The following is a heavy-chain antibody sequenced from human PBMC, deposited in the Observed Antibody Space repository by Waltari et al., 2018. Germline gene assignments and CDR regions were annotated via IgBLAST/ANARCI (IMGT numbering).Heavy chain of an antibody. CDR2: MNANSGNT. V-gene: IGHV1-8*02. CDR1: GGTFSSYA. CDR3: ARNRGMDV. Sequence: QVQLVQSGAEVKKPGSSVKVSCKASGGTFSSYAISWVRQATGQGLEWMGWMNANSGNTGYAQNFQGRLTMTWNTSITTAYMELSSLRSEDTAVYYCARNRGMDVWGQGTTVTVSS. J-gene: IGHJ6*02.